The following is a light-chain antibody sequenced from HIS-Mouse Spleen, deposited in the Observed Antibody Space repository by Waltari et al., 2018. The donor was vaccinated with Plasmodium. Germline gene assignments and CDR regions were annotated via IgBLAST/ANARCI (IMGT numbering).Light chain of an antibody. CDR3: QAWDSSTVV. V-gene: IGLV3-1*01. CDR1: KLGSKY. J-gene: IGLJ2*01. Sequence: SYELTQPPSVSVSPGQTASITCSGDKLGSKYACWYQQKPGQSPVLVIDQDSKRHSGIPEGFSCSNCGNTATLTISGTQAMDEADYYCQAWDSSTVVFGGGTKLTVL. CDR2: QDS.